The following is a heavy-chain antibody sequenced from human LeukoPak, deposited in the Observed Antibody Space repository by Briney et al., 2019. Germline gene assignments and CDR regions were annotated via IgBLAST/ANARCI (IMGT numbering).Heavy chain of an antibody. V-gene: IGHV3-7*01. J-gene: IGHJ4*02. D-gene: IGHD4-17*01. CDR1: EFTFSSYW. CDR2: IKQDGGQI. CDR3: ARLGARQMLEY. Sequence: PGGSLRLSCAASEFTFSSYWMSWVRQAPGKGLEWVANIKQDGGQIYYLESVKGRFTVSRDNAKNSLYLQMKSLRAEDTAVYYCARLGARQMLEYWGQGTLVTVSS.